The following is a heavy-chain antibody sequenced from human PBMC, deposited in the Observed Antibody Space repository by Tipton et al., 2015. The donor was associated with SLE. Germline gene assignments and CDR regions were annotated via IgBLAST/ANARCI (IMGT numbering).Heavy chain of an antibody. J-gene: IGHJ5*02. D-gene: IGHD3-10*01. V-gene: IGHV4-59*01. CDR3: AREVPGGWFGELPTWFDP. CDR1: GVSINDYY. CDR2: FYSSGST. Sequence: LRLSCTVSGVSINDYYWSWIRQPPGKGLEWIGYFYSSGSTYYNPSLKSRVTISVDTSKNQFSLKLSSVTAADTAVYYCAREVPGGWFGELPTWFDPWGQGTLVTVSS.